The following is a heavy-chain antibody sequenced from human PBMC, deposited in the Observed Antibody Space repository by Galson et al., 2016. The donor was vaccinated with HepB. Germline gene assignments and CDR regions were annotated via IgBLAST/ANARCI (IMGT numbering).Heavy chain of an antibody. D-gene: IGHD3-16*01. Sequence: SLRLSCAASGFTFSIYAIHWVRQAPGKGPEWVAGISYDGTNTYYADYVRGRFIISRDNSKNTLYLQMKSLRAEDTDVYYCANLNDYIWGTYYYGTDVWGQRPTVTVSS. CDR2: ISYDGTNT. J-gene: IGHJ6*02. V-gene: IGHV3-30*18. CDR1: GFTFSIYA. CDR3: ANLNDYIWGTYYYGTDV.